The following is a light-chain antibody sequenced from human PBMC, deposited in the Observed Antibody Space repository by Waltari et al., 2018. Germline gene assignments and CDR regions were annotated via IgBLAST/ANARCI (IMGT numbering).Light chain of an antibody. CDR3: CSYAGSSTWV. V-gene: IGLV2-23*01. J-gene: IGLJ3*02. Sequence: QSALTQPASVYGSPGQSITISCTGTSSDVGSYNLFSWYQQHPGKAPKLMIYEGSKRPSGVSNRCSGSKSGNTASLTISGLQAEDEADYYCCSYAGSSTWVFGGGTKLTVL. CDR2: EGS. CDR1: SSDVGSYNL.